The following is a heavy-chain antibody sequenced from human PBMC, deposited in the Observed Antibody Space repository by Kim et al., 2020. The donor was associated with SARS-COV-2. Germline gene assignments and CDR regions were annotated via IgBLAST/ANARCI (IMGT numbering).Heavy chain of an antibody. D-gene: IGHD3-10*01. J-gene: IGHJ4*02. V-gene: IGHV1-3*01. CDR1: GYTFTNYV. Sequence: ASVKVSCKASGYTFTNYVIHWVRQAPGQGLVWMGSINAGNGDTRFSQKFQGRVTITRDTSASTAYMELSSLTSEDTAVYFCARGGTMVRPLDFWGQGTLVTVSS. CDR2: INAGNGDT. CDR3: ARGGTMVRPLDF.